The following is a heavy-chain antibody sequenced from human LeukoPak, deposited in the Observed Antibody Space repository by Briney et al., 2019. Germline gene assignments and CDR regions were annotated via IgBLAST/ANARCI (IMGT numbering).Heavy chain of an antibody. CDR1: GFTFRSYW. D-gene: IGHD1/OR15-1a*01. CDR3: LVTTRSRGFDY. CDR2: IRQDGSVQ. J-gene: IGHJ4*02. Sequence: PGGSLRLSCAASGFTFRSYWMSWVRQAPGKGLEWVANIRQDGSVQNYVDSVKGRFTISRDNPKNSVYLQMSSLRAEDTAVYNCLVTTRSRGFDYWGQGTLVTVSS. V-gene: IGHV3-7*01.